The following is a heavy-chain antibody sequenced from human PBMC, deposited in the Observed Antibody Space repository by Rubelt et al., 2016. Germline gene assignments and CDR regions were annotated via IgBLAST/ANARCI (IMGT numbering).Heavy chain of an antibody. V-gene: IGHV4-34*01. CDR3: ARVTDYGGNSDAFDI. CDR1: GGSFSGYY. CDR2: INHSGST. Sequence: QVQLQQWGAGLLKPSETLSLTCAVYGGSFSGYYWSWIRQPPGKGLEWIGEINHSGSTNYNPSLKSRGTISVDTSKNQFSLKLSSVTAADTALYYCARVTDYGGNSDAFDIWGQGTMVTVSS. D-gene: IGHD4-23*01. J-gene: IGHJ3*02.